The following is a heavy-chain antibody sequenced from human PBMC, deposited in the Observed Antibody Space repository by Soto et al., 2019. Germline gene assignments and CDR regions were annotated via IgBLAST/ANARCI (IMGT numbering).Heavy chain of an antibody. CDR3: ARGITIFGVVDP. CDR2: MNPNSGNT. CDR1: GYTFTSYD. V-gene: IGHV1-8*01. J-gene: IGHJ5*02. D-gene: IGHD3-3*01. Sequence: QVQLVQSGAEVKKPGASVKVSCKASGYTFTSYDINWVRQATGQGLEWMGWMNPNSGNTGNAQKFKGRVTMTTNTSIRTAYMELSSLRSEDTAVSYCARGITIFGVVDPGGQGTLVTVSS.